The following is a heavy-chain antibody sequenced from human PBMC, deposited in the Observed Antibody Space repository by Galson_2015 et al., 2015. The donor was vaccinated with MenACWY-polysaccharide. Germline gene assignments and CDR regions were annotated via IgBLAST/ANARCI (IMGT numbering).Heavy chain of an antibody. CDR2: IHPDGSST. Sequence: SLRLSCAASGFTFSNYWMHWVRQAPGKGLMWVSRIHPDGSSTTYADSVKGRFTISRDNSKNTVFLQMNSLRAEDTAVYYCGKAPVVAASPKYYYYAMDVWGQGTTVTVPS. J-gene: IGHJ6*02. CDR1: GFTFSNYW. CDR3: GKAPVVAASPKYYYYAMDV. V-gene: IGHV3-74*01. D-gene: IGHD2-15*01.